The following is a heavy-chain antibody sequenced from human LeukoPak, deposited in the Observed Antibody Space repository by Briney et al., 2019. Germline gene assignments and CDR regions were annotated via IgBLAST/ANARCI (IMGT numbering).Heavy chain of an antibody. D-gene: IGHD4-17*01. CDR1: GFTFSGSA. Sequence: GGSLRLSCAASGFTFSGSAMHWVRQAPGKGLEWVAAISYDGSNKYYVDSVKGRFTISRDNSKNTLYLQMNSLRPEDTAVYYCAKDRTYDYGTYDAFDIWGPGTMVTVSS. V-gene: IGHV3-30*04. CDR2: ISYDGSNK. CDR3: AKDRTYDYGTYDAFDI. J-gene: IGHJ3*02.